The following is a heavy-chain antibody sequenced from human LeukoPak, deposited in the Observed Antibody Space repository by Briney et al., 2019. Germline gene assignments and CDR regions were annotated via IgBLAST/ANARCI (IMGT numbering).Heavy chain of an antibody. J-gene: IGHJ4*02. CDR1: GYTFTSYY. CDR3: ARGSSGSGSYYTFDY. D-gene: IGHD3-10*01. V-gene: IGHV1-46*01. CDR2: INPRSGST. Sequence: ASVKVSCKASGYTFTSYYMHWVRQAPRQGLEWMGIINPRSGSTSYAQKVQGRVTMTRDTSTSTVYMELSSLRSEDTAVYYCARGSSGSGSYYTFDYWGQGTMVTVSS.